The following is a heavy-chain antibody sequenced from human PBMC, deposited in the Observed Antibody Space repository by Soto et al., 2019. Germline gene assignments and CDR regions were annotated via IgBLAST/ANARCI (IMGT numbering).Heavy chain of an antibody. Sequence: GASVKVSCKASGGTFSSYTISWVRQAPGQGLEWMGRIIPILGIANYAQKFQGRVTITADKSTSTAYMELSSLRSEDTAVYYCARDLGYSSGWPSGYWGQGTPVTVSS. V-gene: IGHV1-69*04. CDR3: ARDLGYSSGWPSGY. D-gene: IGHD6-19*01. CDR2: IIPILGIA. CDR1: GGTFSSYT. J-gene: IGHJ4*02.